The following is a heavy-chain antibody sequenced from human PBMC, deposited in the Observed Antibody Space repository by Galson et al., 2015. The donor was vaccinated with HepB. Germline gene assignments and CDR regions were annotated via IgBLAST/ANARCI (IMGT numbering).Heavy chain of an antibody. D-gene: IGHD1-26*01. V-gene: IGHV3-23*01. J-gene: IGHJ4*02. CDR3: AKAGSPWWQLHLDF. CDR1: GFTFSNYA. Sequence: SLRLSCAASGFTFSNYAMNWVRQVPGKGLEWVSAVSGSGGSIYYADSVKGRFTISRDNSKSTLSLQMNSLRAEDTAIYYCAKAGSPWWQLHLDFWGQGTLVTVSS. CDR2: VSGSGGSI.